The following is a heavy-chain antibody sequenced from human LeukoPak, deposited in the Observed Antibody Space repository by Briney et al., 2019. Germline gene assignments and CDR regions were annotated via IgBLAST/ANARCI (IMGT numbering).Heavy chain of an antibody. D-gene: IGHD3-10*01. CDR1: GYTFTSYG. V-gene: IGHV1-18*04. J-gene: IGHJ6*04. CDR2: ISAYNGNT. Sequence: ASVKVSCKASGYTFTSYGISGVRQAPGQGLEWMGWISAYNGNTNYAQKLQGRVTMTTDTSTSTAYMELRSLRSDDTAVYYCARDYYGSAYYYYGMDVWGKGTTVTVSS. CDR3: ARDYYGSAYYYYGMDV.